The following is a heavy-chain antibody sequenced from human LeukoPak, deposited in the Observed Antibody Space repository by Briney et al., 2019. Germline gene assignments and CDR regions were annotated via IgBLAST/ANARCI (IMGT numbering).Heavy chain of an antibody. Sequence: GGSLRLSCAASGVTFSSYGMHWVRQAPGKGLEWVAVIPYDGSNKYYADSVKGRFTISRDNSKNTLYLQMTSLRAEDTAVYYCATGLGESFDYWGQGTLVTVSS. V-gene: IGHV3-30*03. CDR1: GVTFSSYG. J-gene: IGHJ4*02. CDR2: IPYDGSNK. CDR3: ATGLGESFDY. D-gene: IGHD3-10*01.